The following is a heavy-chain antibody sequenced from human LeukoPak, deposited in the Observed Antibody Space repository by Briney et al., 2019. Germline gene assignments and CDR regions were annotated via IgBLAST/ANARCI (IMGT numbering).Heavy chain of an antibody. V-gene: IGHV3-30*02. CDR3: AKLWTGTTSY. CDR1: GFTFSSYG. CDR2: IRYDGSNK. D-gene: IGHD1-1*01. J-gene: IGHJ4*02. Sequence: GGSLRLSCAASGFTFSSYGMHWVRQAPGKGLEWVSFIRYDGSNKYYADSVKGRFTISRDNSKNTLYLQINSLRAEDTAVYYCAKLWTGTTSYWGQGTLVTVSS.